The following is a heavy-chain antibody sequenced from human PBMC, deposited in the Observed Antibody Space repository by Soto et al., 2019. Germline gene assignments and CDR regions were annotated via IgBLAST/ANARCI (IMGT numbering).Heavy chain of an antibody. D-gene: IGHD2-8*02. CDR3: AQSVREVVDATVVFDY. Sequence: EVQLSESGGGLVQPGGSLRLSCAASGFSFSTYAMSWVRQAPGKGLEWVSAISGSGGTTYYADYVKGRFTISRDNSKNTLYLQMNSPSGEDTAFYYCAQSVREVVDATVVFDYWGQGTLVTVSS. V-gene: IGHV3-23*01. CDR1: GFSFSTYA. J-gene: IGHJ4*02. CDR2: ISGSGGTT.